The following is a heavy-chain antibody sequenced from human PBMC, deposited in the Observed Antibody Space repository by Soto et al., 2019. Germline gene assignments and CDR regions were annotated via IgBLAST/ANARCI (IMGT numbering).Heavy chain of an antibody. CDR1: GYTFTSYA. D-gene: IGHD2-15*01. J-gene: IGHJ3*02. V-gene: IGHV1-3*01. CDR3: ALGLGLDYCSGGSCYAHDAFDI. CDR2: INAGNGNT. Sequence: ASVKVSCKASGYTFTSYAMHWVRQAPGQRLEWMGWINAGNGNTKYSQKFQGRVTNTRDTSASTAYMELSSLRSEDTAVYYCALGLGLDYCSGGSCYAHDAFDIWGQGTMVTVSS.